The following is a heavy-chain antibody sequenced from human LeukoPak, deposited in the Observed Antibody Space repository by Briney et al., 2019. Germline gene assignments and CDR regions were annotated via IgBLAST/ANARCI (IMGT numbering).Heavy chain of an antibody. V-gene: IGHV4-4*09. D-gene: IGHD2-2*01. Sequence: SETLSLTCTVSGGSISSYYWSWLRQPPGKGLEWIGYIYTSGSTNYNPSLKSRVTISVDTSKNQFSLKLSSVTAADTAVYYCARRAREDIVVVPAARFPYYYYMDVWGKGTTVTVSS. J-gene: IGHJ6*03. CDR1: GGSISSYY. CDR3: ARRAREDIVVVPAARFPYYYYMDV. CDR2: IYTSGST.